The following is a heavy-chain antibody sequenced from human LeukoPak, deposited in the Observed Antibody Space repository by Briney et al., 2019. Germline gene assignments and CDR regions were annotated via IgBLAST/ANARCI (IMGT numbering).Heavy chain of an antibody. CDR2: ISGSGDRT. CDR1: GFTFNSYA. V-gene: IGHV3-23*01. Sequence: GGSLRLSCAASGFTFNSYAMSWVRQAPGKGLEWVSAISGSGDRTFYADSVKGRLTVSRDNSKNTLYLQLNTVRAEDTALYYCARGGTNYYMDVWGNGTTVTVSS. CDR3: ARGGTNYYMDV. J-gene: IGHJ6*03.